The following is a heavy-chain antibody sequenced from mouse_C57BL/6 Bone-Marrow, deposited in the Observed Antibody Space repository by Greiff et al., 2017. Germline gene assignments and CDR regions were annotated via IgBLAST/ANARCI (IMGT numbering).Heavy chain of an antibody. Sequence: QVQLQQPGAELVKPGASVKLSCKASGYTFTSYWMHWVKQRPGRGLEWIGRIDPNSGGTNYNEKFKGKATFTADTSSNTAYMQLSSLTTEDSAIYYCARSDYYGSFYAMDYWGQGTSVTVSS. CDR2: IDPNSGGT. CDR1: GYTFTSYW. V-gene: IGHV1-62-3*01. D-gene: IGHD1-1*01. J-gene: IGHJ4*01. CDR3: ARSDYYGSFYAMDY.